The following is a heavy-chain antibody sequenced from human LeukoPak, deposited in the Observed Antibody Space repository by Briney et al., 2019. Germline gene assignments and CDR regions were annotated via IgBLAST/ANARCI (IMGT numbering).Heavy chain of an antibody. CDR2: IKQDGSEK. CDR1: GFTFSSYW. D-gene: IGHD6-13*01. V-gene: IGHV3-7*01. J-gene: IGHJ3*02. CDR3: ARVKLIAAASLGAFDI. Sequence: GGSLRLSCAASGFTFSSYWMSWVRQAPGKGLEWVANIKQDGSEKYYVDSVKGRFTISRDNAKNSLYLQMNSLRAEDTAVYYCARVKLIAAASLGAFDIWGQGTMVTVSS.